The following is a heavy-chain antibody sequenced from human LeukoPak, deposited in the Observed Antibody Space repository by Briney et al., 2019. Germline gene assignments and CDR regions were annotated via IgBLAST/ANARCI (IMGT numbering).Heavy chain of an antibody. CDR3: SAGTGRSDFDF. CDR2: IKSKADSGTR. V-gene: IGHV3-15*01. D-gene: IGHD1-1*01. J-gene: IGHJ4*02. Sequence: GGSLRLSCAASGFTFTDAWMNWVRQVPGKGLEWVGRIKSKADSGTRDFAAPVKGRFSISRDDSKKTFYLQMNALKTDDTAVYYCSAGTGRSDFDFWGQGTLVTVSS. CDR1: GFTFTDAW.